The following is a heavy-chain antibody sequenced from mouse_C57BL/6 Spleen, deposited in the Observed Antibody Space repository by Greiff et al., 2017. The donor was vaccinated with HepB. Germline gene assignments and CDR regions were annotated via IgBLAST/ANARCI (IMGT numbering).Heavy chain of an antibody. V-gene: IGHV5-6*01. CDR1: GFTFSSYG. CDR2: ISSGGSYT. D-gene: IGHD2-3*01. Sequence: EVQGVESGGDLVKPGGSLKLSCAASGFTFSSYGMSWVRQTPDKRLEWVATISSGGSYTYYPDSVKGRFTISRDNAKNTLYLQMSSLKSEDTAMYYCASPIYDGYPFAYWGQGTLVTVSA. CDR3: ASPIYDGYPFAY. J-gene: IGHJ3*01.